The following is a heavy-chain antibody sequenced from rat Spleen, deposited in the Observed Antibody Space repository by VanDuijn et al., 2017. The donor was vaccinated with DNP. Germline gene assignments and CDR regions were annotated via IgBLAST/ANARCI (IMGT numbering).Heavy chain of an antibody. D-gene: IGHD5-1*01. CDR2: INTDGGRT. CDR3: ARGSGTPYWYFDV. V-gene: IGHV5-25*01. CDR1: GFTFSDYY. Sequence: EVQLVESGGGLVQPGRSLKLSCAASGFTFSDYYMAWVRQAPGKGLEWVASINTDGGRTNYPDSVKGRFTISRDNTENTLYLQMNGLRSDDTATYYCARGSGTPYWYFDVWGPGTMVTVSS. J-gene: IGHJ1*01.